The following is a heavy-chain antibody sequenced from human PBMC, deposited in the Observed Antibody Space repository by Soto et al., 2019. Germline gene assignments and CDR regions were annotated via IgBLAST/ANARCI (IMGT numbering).Heavy chain of an antibody. J-gene: IGHJ4*02. D-gene: IGHD6-19*01. Sequence: QVQLVQSGAEVKKPGSSVKVSCKASGGTFSSYTISWVRQAPGQGLEWMGRNIPILGIANYAQKFQGRVTITADKSTSTAYMELSSLRSEGTAVYYCATRGKNSSGWYFWGQGTLVTVSS. CDR2: NIPILGIA. CDR3: ATRGKNSSGWYF. CDR1: GGTFSSYT. V-gene: IGHV1-69*02.